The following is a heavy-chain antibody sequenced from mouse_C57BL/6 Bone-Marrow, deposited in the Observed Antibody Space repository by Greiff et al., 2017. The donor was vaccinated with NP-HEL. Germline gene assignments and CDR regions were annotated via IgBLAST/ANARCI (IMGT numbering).Heavy chain of an antibody. CDR2: IYPGDGDT. D-gene: IGHD6-1*01. J-gene: IGHJ1*03. Sequence: QVQLQQSGPELVKPGASVKISCKASGYAFSSSWMNWVKQRPGKGLEWIGRIYPGDGDTNYNGKFKGKATLTADKSSSTAYMQLSSLTSEDSAVYFCAFPASRRTEWYFDVWGTGTTVTVSS. V-gene: IGHV1-82*01. CDR3: AFPASRRTEWYFDV. CDR1: GYAFSSSW.